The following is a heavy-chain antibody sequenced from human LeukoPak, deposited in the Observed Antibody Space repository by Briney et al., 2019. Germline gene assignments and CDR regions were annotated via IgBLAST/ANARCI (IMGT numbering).Heavy chain of an antibody. CDR3: ARELPSSVVGATTYYYYYMDV. D-gene: IGHD1-26*01. J-gene: IGHJ6*03. CDR2: ISAYNGNT. CDR1: GYTFTSYD. Sequence: ASVKVSCKASGYTFTSYDISWVRQAPGQGLEWMGWISAYNGNTNYAQKLQGRVTMTTDTSTSTAYMELRSLRSDDTAVYYCARELPSSVVGATTYYYYYMDVWGKGTTVTVSS. V-gene: IGHV1-18*04.